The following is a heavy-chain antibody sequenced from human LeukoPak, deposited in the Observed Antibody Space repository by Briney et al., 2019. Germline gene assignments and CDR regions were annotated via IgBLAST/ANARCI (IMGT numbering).Heavy chain of an antibody. J-gene: IGHJ3*02. D-gene: IGHD6-19*01. CDR2: IYSGGST. CDR3: AREWLATRRAFDI. V-gene: IGHV3-53*04. CDR1: GLTVNSNY. Sequence: PGGSLRLSCAASGLTVNSNYMSWVRQAPGKGLAWVSVIYSGGSTYYADSAKGRFTISRHNSKNTLYLQMNSLRAEDTAVYYCAREWLATRRAFDIWGQGTMVTVSS.